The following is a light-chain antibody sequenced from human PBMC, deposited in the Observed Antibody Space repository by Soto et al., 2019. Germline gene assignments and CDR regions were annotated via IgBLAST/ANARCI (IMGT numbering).Light chain of an antibody. Sequence: IVFIQSPSTLSLSPGERATLSCRATQNINSYLAWYQQQPGQAPRLLIYDASNRATGIPARFRGSGSGTDFTLTISSLESEVSAVYYCQQRRDWYTFGQGTKLAIK. CDR3: QQRRDWYT. CDR2: DAS. CDR1: QNINSY. V-gene: IGKV3-11*01. J-gene: IGKJ2*01.